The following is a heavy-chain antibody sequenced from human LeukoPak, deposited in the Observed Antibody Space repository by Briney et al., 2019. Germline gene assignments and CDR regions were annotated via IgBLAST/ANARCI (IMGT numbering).Heavy chain of an antibody. D-gene: IGHD6-6*01. CDR2: MNPNSGNT. J-gene: IGHJ4*02. V-gene: IGHV1-8*03. CDR3: ARVSSSSAY. CDR1: GYTFTSYD. Sequence: GASVKVSCKASGYTFTSYDINWVRQATGQGLEWMGWMNPNSGNTGYAQKFQGRVTITRNTSISTAYMELGSMRSEDTAVYYCARVSSSSAYWGQGTLVTVSS.